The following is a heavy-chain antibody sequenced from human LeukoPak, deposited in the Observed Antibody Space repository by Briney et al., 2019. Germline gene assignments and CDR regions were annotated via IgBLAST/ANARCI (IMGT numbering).Heavy chain of an antibody. Sequence: ASVKVSCKASGYTFTSYDINWVRRATGQGLEWMGWMNPNSGNTGYAQKFQGRVTMTRNTSISTAYMELSSLRSEDTAVYYCARGDMAWFGELSSMDVWGQGTTVTVSS. CDR2: MNPNSGNT. J-gene: IGHJ6*02. D-gene: IGHD3-10*01. V-gene: IGHV1-8*01. CDR1: GYTFTSYD. CDR3: ARGDMAWFGELSSMDV.